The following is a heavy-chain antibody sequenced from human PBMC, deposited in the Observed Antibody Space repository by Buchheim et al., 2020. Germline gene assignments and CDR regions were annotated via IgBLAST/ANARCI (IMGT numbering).Heavy chain of an antibody. D-gene: IGHD6-13*01. V-gene: IGHV4-34*01. CDR1: GGSFSGYY. J-gene: IGHJ5*01. CDR2: VSHSGST. Sequence: QVQLQQRGAGLLKPSETLSLTCAVYGGSFSGYYWSWIRQPPGKGLEWIGEVSHSGSTNYNSSLKSRVTISVDTSKNQLSLKLRSVAAADTAVYYCARAKYSSSWYFGFDSWGQGTL. CDR3: ARAKYSSSWYFGFDS.